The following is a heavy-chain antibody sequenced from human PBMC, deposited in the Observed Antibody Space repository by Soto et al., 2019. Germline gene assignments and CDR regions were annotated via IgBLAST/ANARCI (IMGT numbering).Heavy chain of an antibody. D-gene: IGHD6-6*01. Sequence: SETLSLTCTVSGGSISRHSWSWIRQPPGKGLEWIGNIYFSGSSSYNPSLKSRVTISEHTSKNQFALNVTSVTAADTAVYYCARIHHLVRGGKYGMDVWGQGATVTVSS. J-gene: IGHJ6*02. V-gene: IGHV4-59*11. CDR3: ARIHHLVRGGKYGMDV. CDR1: GGSISRHS. CDR2: IYFSGSS.